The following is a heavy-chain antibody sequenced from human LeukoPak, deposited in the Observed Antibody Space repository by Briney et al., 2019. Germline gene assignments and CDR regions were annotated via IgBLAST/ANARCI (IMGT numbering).Heavy chain of an antibody. D-gene: IGHD3-10*01. Sequence: AVKLSCTASGGTFSSYAISWVRQPPGQGLEWMGGITPISGTANYAQKFQGRVTITADESTSTVYMEVSSLRSGDTAVYYYARDGARTEMVPWLFYWGRASLVFVSS. CDR2: ITPISGTA. V-gene: IGHV1-69*13. J-gene: IGHJ4*02. CDR1: GGTFSSYA. CDR3: ARDGARTEMVPWLFY.